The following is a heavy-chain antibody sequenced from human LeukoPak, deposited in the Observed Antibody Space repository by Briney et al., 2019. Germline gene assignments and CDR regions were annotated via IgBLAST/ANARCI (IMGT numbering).Heavy chain of an antibody. J-gene: IGHJ4*02. Sequence: SETLSLTCTVSGGSISGSYWSWIRQPPGKGLEWIAYMYNSGSTNYNPSLKSRVTISIDTSKNQFSLKLSSLTAADSAIYYCARGIESYGDYGYWGQGILVTVSS. CDR3: ARGIESYGDYGY. V-gene: IGHV4-59*01. CDR2: MYNSGST. CDR1: GGSISGSY. D-gene: IGHD4-17*01.